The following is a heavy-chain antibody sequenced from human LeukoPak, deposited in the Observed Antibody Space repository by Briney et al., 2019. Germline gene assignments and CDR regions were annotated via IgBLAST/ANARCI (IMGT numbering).Heavy chain of an antibody. CDR2: IYHSGST. V-gene: IGHV4-38-2*02. J-gene: IGHJ4*02. D-gene: IGHD5-12*01. CDR1: GYSISSGYY. CDR3: ARDVAGNTFDY. Sequence: SETLSLTCTVSGYSISSGYYWGWIRQPPGKGLEWIGSIYHSGSTYYNPPLKSRVTISVDTAKSQFSLRLTSMTAADTAVYYCARDVAGNTFDYWGQGTLVTVSS.